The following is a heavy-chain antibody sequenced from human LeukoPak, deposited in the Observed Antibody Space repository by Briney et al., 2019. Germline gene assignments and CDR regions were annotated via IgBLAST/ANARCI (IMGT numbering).Heavy chain of an antibody. V-gene: IGHV3-23*01. CDR2: ISDTGANA. CDR3: AKDPRRFDD. Sequence: PGGSLRLSCAASGFTFSSYSMSWVRQAPGKGLEWVSVISDTGANAYYADSVKGRFTISRDNSKNTLHLQMNSLRVEDTAIYYCAKDPRRFDDWGQGNLVTVSS. CDR1: GFTFSSYS. J-gene: IGHJ4*02.